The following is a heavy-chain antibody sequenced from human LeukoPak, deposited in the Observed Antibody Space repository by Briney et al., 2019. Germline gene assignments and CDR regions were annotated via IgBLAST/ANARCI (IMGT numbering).Heavy chain of an antibody. CDR1: GFTFSSYS. D-gene: IGHD3-10*01. Sequence: GGSLRLSCAASGFTFSSYSMNWVRQAPGKGLEWVSYINSSSSTIYYADSVKGRFTISRDNAKNSLYLQMNSLRDEDTAVYYCARVMVRGVINWFDPWGQGTLVTVSS. J-gene: IGHJ5*02. CDR3: ARVMVRGVINWFDP. V-gene: IGHV3-48*02. CDR2: INSSSSTI.